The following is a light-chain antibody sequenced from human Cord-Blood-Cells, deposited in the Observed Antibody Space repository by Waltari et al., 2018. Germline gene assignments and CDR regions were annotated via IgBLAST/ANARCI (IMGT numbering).Light chain of an antibody. CDR1: RPTLGSNT. J-gene: IGLJ3*02. CDR2: SNN. CDR3: AAWDDSLNGWV. V-gene: IGLV1-44*01. Sequence: QSVLTQPSSASGTPGLRVTISCSGLRPTLGSNTVTLYQQLPGTAPKLLIYSNNQRPSGVPDRFSGSKSGTSASLAISGLQSEDESDYYCAAWDDSLNGWVFGGGTKLTVL.